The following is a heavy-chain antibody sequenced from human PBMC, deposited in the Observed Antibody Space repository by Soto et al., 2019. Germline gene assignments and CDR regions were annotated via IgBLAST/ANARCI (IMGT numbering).Heavy chain of an antibody. Sequence: QVQLVESGGGVVQPGRSLRLSCAASGFTFSSYGMHWVRQAPGKGLEWVAVIWYDGSNKYYADSVKGRFTISRDNSKNTLYLQMNSLRAEDTAVYYCARAQNGYCSGGSCPEYHDYWGQGTLVTVSS. CDR3: ARAQNGYCSGGSCPEYHDY. CDR1: GFTFSSYG. D-gene: IGHD2-15*01. CDR2: IWYDGSNK. J-gene: IGHJ4*02. V-gene: IGHV3-33*01.